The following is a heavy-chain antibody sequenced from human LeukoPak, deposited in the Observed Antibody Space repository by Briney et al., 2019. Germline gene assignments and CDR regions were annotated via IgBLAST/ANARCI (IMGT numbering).Heavy chain of an antibody. CDR3: MSGYGWFDP. D-gene: IGHD5-12*01. V-gene: IGHV3-73*01. J-gene: IGHJ5*02. Sequence: GGSLRLSCAASGFTFSGSALHWVRQASGKGLEWVGRIRSKANSYATAYAALVKGRFTISRDDSKNTAYLQMNSLKTEDTAVCYCMSGYGWFDPWGQGTLVTVSS. CDR2: IRSKANSYAT. CDR1: GFTFSGSA.